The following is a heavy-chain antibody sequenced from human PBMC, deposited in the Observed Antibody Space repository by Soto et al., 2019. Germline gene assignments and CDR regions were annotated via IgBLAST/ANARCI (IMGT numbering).Heavy chain of an antibody. CDR2: MNPNSGNT. J-gene: IGHJ5*02. V-gene: IGHV1-8*01. CDR1: GYTFTSYD. D-gene: IGHD3-10*01. CDR3: ARGHLGALLWFGGVMYWWFDP. Sequence: GASVKVSCKASGYTFTSYDINWVRQATGQGLEWMGWMNPNSGNTGYAQKFQGRVTMTRNTSISTAYMELSSLRSEDTAVYYCARGHLGALLWFGGVMYWWFDPWGQGTLVTVSS.